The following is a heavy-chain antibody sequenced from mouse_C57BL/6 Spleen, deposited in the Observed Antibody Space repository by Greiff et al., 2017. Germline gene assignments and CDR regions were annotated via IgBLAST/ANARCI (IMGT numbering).Heavy chain of an antibody. CDR1: GYTFTDYY. V-gene: IGHV1-26*01. CDR3: ARWGDGGGAWFAF. Sequence: EVKLQQSGPELVKPGASVKISCKASGYTFTDYYMNWVKQSHGKSLEWIGDINPNNGGTSYNQKFKGKATLTVDKSSSTAYMELSSLTSEVSAVYDCARWGDGGGAWFAFWGQGTLVTVSA. J-gene: IGHJ3*01. CDR2: INPNNGGT. D-gene: IGHD1-1*02.